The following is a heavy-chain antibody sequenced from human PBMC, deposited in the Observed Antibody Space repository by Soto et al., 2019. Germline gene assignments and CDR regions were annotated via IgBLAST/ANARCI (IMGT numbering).Heavy chain of an antibody. CDR2: ISSSSSTI. J-gene: IGHJ4*02. CDR3: AREYCSGGSCYGGFDY. CDR1: GFTFSSYS. D-gene: IGHD2-15*01. V-gene: IGHV3-48*01. Sequence: EVQLVESGGGLVQPGGSLRLSCAASGFTFSSYSMNWVRQAPGKGLEWVSYISSSSSTIYYADSVKGRFTISRDNAKNSLYLQMNSLRAEDTAVYYCAREYCSGGSCYGGFDYWGQGTLVTVSS.